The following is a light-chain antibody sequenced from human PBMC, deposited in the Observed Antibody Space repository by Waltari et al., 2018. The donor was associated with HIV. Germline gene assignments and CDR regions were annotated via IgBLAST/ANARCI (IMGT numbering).Light chain of an antibody. J-gene: IGKJ1*01. Sequence: EIVLTQSPGTLSLSPGERATLSCRASQSVSSSYLAWYQQKPGQAPRLLIYAASSRATGIPDRFSGSGSGTDFTHTISRLEAEDFAVYYCQQYGSSPRTFGQGTKVEIK. CDR1: QSVSSSY. V-gene: IGKV3-20*01. CDR2: AAS. CDR3: QQYGSSPRT.